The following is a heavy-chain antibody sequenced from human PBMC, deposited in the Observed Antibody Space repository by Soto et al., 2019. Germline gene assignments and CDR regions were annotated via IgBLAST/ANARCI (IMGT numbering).Heavy chain of an antibody. CDR3: AREKSEQWLGYYYYGMDV. CDR1: GYTFTSYA. J-gene: IGHJ6*02. CDR2: INAGNGNT. V-gene: IGHV1-3*01. Sequence: ASVKVSCKASGYTFTSYAMHWVRQAPGQRLEWMGWINAGNGNTKYSQKFQGRVTITRDTSASTAYMELSSLRSEDTAVYYCAREKSEQWLGYYYYGMDVWRQRTTVTVSS. D-gene: IGHD6-19*01.